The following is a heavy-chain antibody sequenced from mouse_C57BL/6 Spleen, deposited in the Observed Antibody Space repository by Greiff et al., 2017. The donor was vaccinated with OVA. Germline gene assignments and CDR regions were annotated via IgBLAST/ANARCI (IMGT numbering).Heavy chain of an antibody. CDR1: GYTFTSYW. CDR3: ARPFYDYDYYYAMDY. Sequence: QVQLQQPGAELVKPGASVKLSCKASGYTFTSYWMHWVKQRPGQGLEWIGMIHPNSGSTNYNEKFKSKATMTVDKSSSTAYMQLSSLTSEDSAVYYCARPFYDYDYYYAMDYWGQGTSVTVSS. J-gene: IGHJ4*01. CDR2: IHPNSGST. D-gene: IGHD2-4*01. V-gene: IGHV1-64*01.